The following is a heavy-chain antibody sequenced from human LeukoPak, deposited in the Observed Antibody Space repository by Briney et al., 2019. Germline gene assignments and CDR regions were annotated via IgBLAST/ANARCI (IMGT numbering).Heavy chain of an antibody. CDR1: GYSISSGYY. J-gene: IGHJ5*02. D-gene: IGHD4-17*01. V-gene: IGHV4-38-2*02. Sequence: SETLTLTCTVSGYSISSGYYWGWIRQPPGKGLEWIGTIYHSGSTYYNPSLQSRVTISPDKSKNQFSLKLNSVTAADTAVYYCARGHYVELYNWFDPWGRGTLVTVSS. CDR2: IYHSGST. CDR3: ARGHYVELYNWFDP.